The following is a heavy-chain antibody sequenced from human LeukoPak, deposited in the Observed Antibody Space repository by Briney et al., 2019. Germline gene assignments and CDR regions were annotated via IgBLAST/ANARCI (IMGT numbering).Heavy chain of an antibody. CDR3: ATTGRYYDFWSGYIH. V-gene: IGHV1-24*01. Sequence: ASVKVSCKVSGYTLTELSMHWVRQAPGKGLEWMGGFDPEDGEAIYAQKFQGRVTMTEDTSTDTAYMELSSLRSEDTAVYYCATTGRYYDFWSGYIHWGQGTLVTVSS. CDR2: FDPEDGEA. J-gene: IGHJ4*02. D-gene: IGHD3-3*01. CDR1: GYTLTELS.